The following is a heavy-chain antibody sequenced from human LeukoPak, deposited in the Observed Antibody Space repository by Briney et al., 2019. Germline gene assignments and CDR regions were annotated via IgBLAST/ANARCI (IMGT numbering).Heavy chain of an antibody. J-gene: IGHJ6*03. Sequence: PSETLSLTCTVSGGSISSSSYYWGWIRQPPGKGLEWIGSIYYSGSTYYNPSLKSRVTISVDTSKNQFSLKLSSVTAADTAVYYCARDAYYDSSGYYLPPPYYHYYMDVWGKGTTVTVSS. D-gene: IGHD3-22*01. V-gene: IGHV4-39*07. CDR1: GGSISSSSYY. CDR2: IYYSGST. CDR3: ARDAYYDSSGYYLPPPYYHYYMDV.